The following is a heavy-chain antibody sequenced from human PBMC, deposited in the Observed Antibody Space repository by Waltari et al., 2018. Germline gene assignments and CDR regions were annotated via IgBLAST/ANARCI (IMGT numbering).Heavy chain of an antibody. CDR2: INTENEKP. V-gene: IGHV7-4-1*01. Sequence: QVLLEQSGSELKKPGASVRVSCKASGYDFTRNDLHWVKQAPGPGLQWTGRINTENEKPTYAQAFSDDGPPTFSAALTGRGRFVLSLDTSENTAFLHIVSLEAEDTATYYCARDLGRSLLGEEAFGLDVWGQGTLVTVS. D-gene: IGHD7-27*01. CDR3: ARDLGRSLLGEEAFGLDV. CDR1: GYDFTRND. J-gene: IGHJ3*01.